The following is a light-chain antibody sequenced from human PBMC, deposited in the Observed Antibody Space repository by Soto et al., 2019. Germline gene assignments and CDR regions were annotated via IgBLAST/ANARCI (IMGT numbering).Light chain of an antibody. CDR1: SSDVGGYDY. Sequence: QSVLTQPPSASGSPGQSVTISCTGTSSDVGGYDYVSWYQQYPGKTPKLMIFEVTKRPSGVPDRFSGSKSGNTASLTVSGLQAEDEADYYCHSYAGTAYVFGTGTKVTVL. V-gene: IGLV2-8*01. CDR3: HSYAGTAYV. J-gene: IGLJ1*01. CDR2: EVT.